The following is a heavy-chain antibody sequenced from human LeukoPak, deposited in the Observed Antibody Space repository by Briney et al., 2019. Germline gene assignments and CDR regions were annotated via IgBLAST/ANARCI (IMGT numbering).Heavy chain of an antibody. CDR3: AKDIF. CDR2: IYYSGST. Sequence: PSQTLSLTCAVSGGSISSGGYSWSWIRQPPGKGLEWIGYIYYSGSTYYNPSLKNRVTISVDTSKNQFSLKLSSVTAADTAVYYCAKDIFWGQGTMVTVSS. D-gene: IGHD3-3*02. J-gene: IGHJ3*01. CDR1: GGSISSGGYS. V-gene: IGHV4-30-4*07.